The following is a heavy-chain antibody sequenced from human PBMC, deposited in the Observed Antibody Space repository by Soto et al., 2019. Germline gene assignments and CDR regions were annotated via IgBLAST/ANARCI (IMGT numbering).Heavy chain of an antibody. D-gene: IGHD2-21*01. V-gene: IGHV6-1*01. CDR3: ARSPEASYYFDY. CDR1: GDSISTNTAA. J-gene: IGHJ4*02. CDR2: TYYTSKWYN. Sequence: SQTLSLTCAISGDSISTNTAAWNWIRQSPSRGLEWLGRTYYTSKWYNDYAVSVKSRITVNPDTSKNQFSLQLNSVTPEDTAVYYCARSPEASYYFDYWGQGTLVTVSS.